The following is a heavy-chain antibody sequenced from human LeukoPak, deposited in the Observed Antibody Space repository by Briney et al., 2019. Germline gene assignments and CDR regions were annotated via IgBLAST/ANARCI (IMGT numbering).Heavy chain of an antibody. CDR3: ARDDGAYSSGSYADY. D-gene: IGHD3-10*01. CDR2: ISDDGRST. Sequence: TGGSLRLSCVASGFTFSNYYMHWVRQAPGKGLVWVSRISDDGRSTSYADSVKGRFTISRDNAKNTLYPQMNSLRAEDTAVYYCARDDGAYSSGSYADYWGQGTLVTVSS. V-gene: IGHV3-74*01. CDR1: GFTFSNYY. J-gene: IGHJ4*02.